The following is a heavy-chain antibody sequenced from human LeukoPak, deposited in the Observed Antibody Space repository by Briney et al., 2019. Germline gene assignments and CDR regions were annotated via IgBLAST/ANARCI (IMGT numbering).Heavy chain of an antibody. J-gene: IGHJ4*02. Sequence: PGGSLRLSWAASGFTLNKYAMNWVRQAPGKGLEWVSVLIVSSGSTDYADSVKGRFTISRDTSKNTLYLGMNSLRAEDTAIYYCVKGAYDYIEIAYFDYWGQGTRVTVSS. CDR2: LIVSSGST. V-gene: IGHV3-23*01. CDR3: VKGAYDYIEIAYFDY. D-gene: IGHD5-12*01. CDR1: GFTLNKYA.